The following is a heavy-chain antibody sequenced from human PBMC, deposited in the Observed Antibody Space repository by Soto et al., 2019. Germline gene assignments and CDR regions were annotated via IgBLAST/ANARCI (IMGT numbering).Heavy chain of an antibody. Sequence: ASVKVSCKASGYTFTSYGISWVRQAPGQGLEWMGWISAYNGNTNYAQKLQGRGTMTTDTSTSTAYMELRSRRSDDTAVYYCSRTGTAGSGWYLWYFDLWGRGTLVTVSS. J-gene: IGHJ2*01. CDR3: SRTGTAGSGWYLWYFDL. CDR1: GYTFTSYG. CDR2: ISAYNGNT. D-gene: IGHD6-19*01. V-gene: IGHV1-18*04.